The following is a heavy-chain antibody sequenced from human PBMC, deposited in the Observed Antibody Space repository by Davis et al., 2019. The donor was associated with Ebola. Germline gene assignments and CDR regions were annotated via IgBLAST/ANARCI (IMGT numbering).Heavy chain of an antibody. CDR2: IYYSGST. V-gene: IGHV4-31*03. Sequence: LRLSCTVSGGSISSGGYYWSWIRQHPGKGLEWIRYIYYSGSTYYNPSLKSRVTISVDTSKNQFSLKLSSVTAADTAVYYCARDTSFVGYFDDWGQGTLVTVSS. J-gene: IGHJ4*02. CDR3: ARDTSFVGYFDD. CDR1: GGSISSGGYY. D-gene: IGHD2-2*01.